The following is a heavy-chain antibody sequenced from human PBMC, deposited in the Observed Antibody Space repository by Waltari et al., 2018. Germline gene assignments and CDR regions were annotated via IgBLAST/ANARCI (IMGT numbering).Heavy chain of an antibody. CDR1: GFTFVDYA. Sequence: EVQLVGFGGVGVKPGGSLRLSCAASGFTFVDYAMHWVRQAPGKGLEWVSLISWDGGSTYYADSVKGRFTISRDNSKNSLYLQMNSLRAEDTALYYCAKEGDFGVVNYFDYWGQGTLVTVSS. J-gene: IGHJ4*02. D-gene: IGHD3-3*01. CDR2: ISWDGGST. CDR3: AKEGDFGVVNYFDY. V-gene: IGHV3-43D*04.